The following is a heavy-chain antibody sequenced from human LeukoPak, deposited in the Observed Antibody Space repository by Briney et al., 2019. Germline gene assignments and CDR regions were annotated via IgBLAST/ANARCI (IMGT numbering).Heavy chain of an antibody. D-gene: IGHD3-3*01. CDR2: ISAYNGNT. J-gene: IGHJ6*02. Sequence: ASVKVSCKASGYTFTSYGISWVRQAPGQGLEWMGWISAYNGNTNYAQKLQGRVTITTDTSTSTAYMELRSLRSDDTAVYYCARETSPARFLEWVIHYYGMDVWGQGTTVTVSS. CDR3: ARETSPARFLEWVIHYYGMDV. V-gene: IGHV1-18*01. CDR1: GYTFTSYG.